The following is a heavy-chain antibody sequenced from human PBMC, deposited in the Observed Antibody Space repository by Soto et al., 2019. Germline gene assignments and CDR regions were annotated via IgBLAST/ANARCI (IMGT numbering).Heavy chain of an antibody. CDR3: ARDRYCSGGSCYSDAFDI. D-gene: IGHD2-15*01. J-gene: IGHJ3*02. Sequence: SETLSLTCTVSGGSISSYYWSWIRQPPGKGLEWIGYIYYSGSTNYNPSLKSRVTISVDTSKNQFSLKLSSVTAADTAVYYCARDRYCSGGSCYSDAFDIWGQGTMVTVSS. V-gene: IGHV4-59*01. CDR2: IYYSGST. CDR1: GGSISSYY.